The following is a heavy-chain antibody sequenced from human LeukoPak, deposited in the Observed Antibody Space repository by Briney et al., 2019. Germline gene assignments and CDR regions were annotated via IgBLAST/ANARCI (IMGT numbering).Heavy chain of an antibody. CDR1: GFPFNGSA. CDR2: IRSKTNTYAT. J-gene: IGHJ4*02. CDR3: AKNSDGLAAVGN. D-gene: IGHD6-13*01. Sequence: PGGSLRLSCAASGFPFNGSAMHWVRQASGKGLEWVGRIRSKTNTYATAYAASVKGRFTISRDDSKNTAYLQINGLRAEDTAVYYCAKNSDGLAAVGNWGQGTLVTVSS. V-gene: IGHV3-73*01.